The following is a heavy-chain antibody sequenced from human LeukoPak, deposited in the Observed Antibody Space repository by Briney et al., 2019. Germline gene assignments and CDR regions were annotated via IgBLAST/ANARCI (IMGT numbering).Heavy chain of an antibody. Sequence: GGSLRLSCAASGSTFSRYWMSWVRQAPGKGLEWVANIKQDGGEKYYADSVKGRFTISRDNAKNSLYVQVNSLRAEDTAVYYCARGGSRLLTSYIFDYWGQGTLVTVSS. CDR1: GSTFSRYW. J-gene: IGHJ4*02. CDR2: IKQDGGEK. V-gene: IGHV3-7*01. D-gene: IGHD3-16*01. CDR3: ARGGSRLLTSYIFDY.